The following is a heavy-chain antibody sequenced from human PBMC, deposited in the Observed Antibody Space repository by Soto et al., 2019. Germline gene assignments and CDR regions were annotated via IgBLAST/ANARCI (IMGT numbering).Heavy chain of an antibody. CDR3: ARGQEGVVAPH. CDR1: GGSLSGYY. Sequence: QVQLQQWGAGLLKPSETLSLNCAVNGGSLSGYYWSWIRQPPGKGLEWIGEIKDGGYTNYSPTLKSRATISSDRSNNQFSPRLNSVTAADTGVYYCARGQEGVVAPHLDQGALVTVSS. J-gene: IGHJ4*02. D-gene: IGHD5-12*01. V-gene: IGHV4-34*01. CDR2: IKDGGYT.